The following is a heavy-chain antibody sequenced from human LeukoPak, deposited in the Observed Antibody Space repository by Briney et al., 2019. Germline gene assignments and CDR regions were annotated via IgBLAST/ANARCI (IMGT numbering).Heavy chain of an antibody. CDR3: AKGRAKATVTAGDH. J-gene: IGHJ4*02. CDR1: GFTFSSYA. V-gene: IGHV3-23*01. CDR2: ISGSGGST. Sequence: GTSLRLSCAASGFTFSSYAMHWVRQAPGKGLEWVSAISGSGGSTHYADSVKGRFTISRDNSKNTLYLQMNSLRADDTAVYYCAKGRAKATVTAGDHWGQGTLATVSS. D-gene: IGHD4-17*01.